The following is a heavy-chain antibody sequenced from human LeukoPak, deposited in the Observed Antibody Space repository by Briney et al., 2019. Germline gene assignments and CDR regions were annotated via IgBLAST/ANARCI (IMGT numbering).Heavy chain of an antibody. CDR3: ARDGSSGATFDY. V-gene: IGHV1-69*04. D-gene: IGHD1-26*01. CDR2: IIPILGIA. Sequence: SVKVSCKASGGTFSSNTISWVRQAPGQGLEWMGRIIPILGIANYAQKFQGRVTITADKSTSTAYMELSSLRSEDTAVYYCARDGSSGATFDYRGQGTLVTVSS. CDR1: GGTFSSNT. J-gene: IGHJ4*02.